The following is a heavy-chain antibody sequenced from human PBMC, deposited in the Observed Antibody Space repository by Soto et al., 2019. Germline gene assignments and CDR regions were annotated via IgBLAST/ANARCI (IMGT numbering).Heavy chain of an antibody. V-gene: IGHV3-48*03. J-gene: IGHJ6*02. Sequence: GGSLRLSCAASGFTSSSYEMNWVRQAPGKGLEWVSYISGSGSITHYADSVKGRFTISRDNARNSLYLQMNSLRGEDTAVYYCAGRDGHNRRKAPYYYYYYGVGVWGRGTTVTVSS. D-gene: IGHD2-15*01. CDR2: ISGSGSIT. CDR1: GFTSSSYE. CDR3: AGRDGHNRRKAPYYYYYYGVGV.